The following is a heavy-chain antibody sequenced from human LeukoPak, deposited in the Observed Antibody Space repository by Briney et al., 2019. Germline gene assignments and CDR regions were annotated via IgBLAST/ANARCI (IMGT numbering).Heavy chain of an antibody. CDR3: ARGDYGDQLFDY. J-gene: IGHJ4*02. Sequence: PSQTLSLTCAVSGGSISSGGYSWSWIRQPPGKGLEWIGYIYHSGSTYYNPSLKSRVTISVDRSKNQFSLKLSSVTAADTAVYYCARGDYGDQLFDYWGQGTLVTVSS. CDR2: IYHSGST. D-gene: IGHD4-17*01. CDR1: GGSISSGGYS. V-gene: IGHV4-30-2*01.